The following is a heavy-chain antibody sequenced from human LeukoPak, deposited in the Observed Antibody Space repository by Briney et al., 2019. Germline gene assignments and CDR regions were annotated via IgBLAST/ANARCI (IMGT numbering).Heavy chain of an antibody. Sequence: KTSETLSLTCTVSGGSISSGSYYWSWIRQPAGKGLEWIGRIYTSGSTNYNPSLKSRVTISVDTSKNQFSLKLSSVTAADTAVYYCARQGLYYYDSSGPDAFDIWGQGTMVTVSS. D-gene: IGHD3-22*01. J-gene: IGHJ3*02. CDR1: GGSISSGSYY. CDR2: IYTSGST. V-gene: IGHV4-61*02. CDR3: ARQGLYYYDSSGPDAFDI.